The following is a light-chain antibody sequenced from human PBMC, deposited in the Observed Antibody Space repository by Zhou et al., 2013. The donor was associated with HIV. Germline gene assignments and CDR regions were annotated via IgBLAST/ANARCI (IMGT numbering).Light chain of an antibody. V-gene: IGLV2-8*01. Sequence: QSALTQPPSASGSPGQSVTISCTGTSSDVGGYNYVSWYQQHPGKAPKLIIYEVSKRPSGVPDRFSGSKSGNTASLTISGLQAEDEADYYCTSYTSITTPGYVFGTGTKVTVL. CDR3: TSYTSITTPGYV. J-gene: IGLJ1*01. CDR2: EVS. CDR1: SSDVGGYNY.